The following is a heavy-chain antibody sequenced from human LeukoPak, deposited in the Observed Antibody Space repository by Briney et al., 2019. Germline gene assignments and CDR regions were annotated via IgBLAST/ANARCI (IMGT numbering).Heavy chain of an antibody. Sequence: SETLSLTCAVYGGSFSGYYWSWIRQPPGKGLEWIGEIIHSGSTNYHLSLKSGVTISVDTSKNQFSLKLSSVTAADTAVYYCVRGGDLLPAANSPTYYYYYMDVWGRGTTVTVSS. J-gene: IGHJ6*03. V-gene: IGHV4-34*01. D-gene: IGHD2-2*01. CDR2: IIHSGST. CDR3: VRGGDLLPAANSPTYYYYYMDV. CDR1: GGSFSGYY.